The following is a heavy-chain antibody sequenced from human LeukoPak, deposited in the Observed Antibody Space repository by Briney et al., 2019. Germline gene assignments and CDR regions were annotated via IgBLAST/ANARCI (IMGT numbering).Heavy chain of an antibody. D-gene: IGHD4-23*01. CDR1: GFTFSSYA. Sequence: GGSQRLSCAASGFTFSSYAMHWVRQAPGKGLEWVAVISDDGSNRNYADSVKGRFTISRDNTKNTLYLQMNSLRAEDTAVYYCARVYGGSYYYYYYVDVWGKGTTVTVSS. CDR2: ISDDGSNR. J-gene: IGHJ6*03. V-gene: IGHV3-30-3*01. CDR3: ARVYGGSYYYYYYVDV.